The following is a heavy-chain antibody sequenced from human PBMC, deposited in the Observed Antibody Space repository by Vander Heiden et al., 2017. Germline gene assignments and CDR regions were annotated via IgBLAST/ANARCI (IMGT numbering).Heavy chain of an antibody. D-gene: IGHD3-22*01. V-gene: IGHV3-49*03. CDR2: IRSKAYGGTT. J-gene: IGHJ4*02. CDR1: GFTFGDYA. Sequence: LRLSCTASGFTFGDYAMSWFRQAPGKGLEWVGFIRSKAYGGTTEYAASVKGRCTISRDDSKSIAYLQMNSLKTEDTAVYYCTRATMIVVVITFFDYWGQGTLVTVSS. CDR3: TRATMIVVVITFFDY.